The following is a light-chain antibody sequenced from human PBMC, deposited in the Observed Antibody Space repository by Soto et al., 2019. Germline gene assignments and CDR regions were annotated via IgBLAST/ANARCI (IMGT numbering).Light chain of an antibody. V-gene: IGKV1-5*01. CDR2: DAS. CDR3: QEYKSAT. CDR1: QSMSDW. Sequence: DIQMTQSPSTLSASVGDRVTITCRASQSMSDWLAWYQQIPGRAPKLLIYDASTLQSGVPSRFSGSGSGTEFILTISSLQPDDSATYYCQEYKSATFGQGTKLQIK. J-gene: IGKJ2*01.